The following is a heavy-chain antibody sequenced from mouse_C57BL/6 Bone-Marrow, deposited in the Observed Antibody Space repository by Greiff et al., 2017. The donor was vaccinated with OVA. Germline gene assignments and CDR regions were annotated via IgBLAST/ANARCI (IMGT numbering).Heavy chain of an antibody. J-gene: IGHJ1*03. CDR1: GYSFPDYN. CDR2: INPNNGTT. D-gene: IGHD1-1*01. CDR3: AFSDGSSYGYLEV. Sequence: EVQLQQSGPELVKPGASVKISCKASGYSFPDYNMNWVKQSNGKSLEWIGVINPNNGTTSYNQKFKGKATLTVDKSSSTAYMQLNSLTSEDTAVYYCAFSDGSSYGYLEVGGTGTRVTVSS. V-gene: IGHV1-39*01.